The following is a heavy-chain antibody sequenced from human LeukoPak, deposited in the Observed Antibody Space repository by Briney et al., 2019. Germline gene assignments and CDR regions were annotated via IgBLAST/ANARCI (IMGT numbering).Heavy chain of an antibody. V-gene: IGHV1-69*13. J-gene: IGHJ4*02. CDR1: GYTFTSYA. D-gene: IGHD2-21*02. CDR3: ARGMLAYCGGDCYSDLDY. CDR2: IIPIFGTA. Sequence: SVKVSCTASGYTFTSYAISWVRQAPGQGLEWMGGIIPIFGTANYAQKFQGRVTITADESTSTAYMELSSLRSEDTAVYYCARGMLAYCGGDCYSDLDYWGQGTLVTVSS.